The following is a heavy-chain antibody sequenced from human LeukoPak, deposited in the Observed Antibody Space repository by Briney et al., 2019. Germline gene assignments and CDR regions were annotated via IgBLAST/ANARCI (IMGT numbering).Heavy chain of an antibody. V-gene: IGHV1-2*02. J-gene: IGHJ4*02. D-gene: IGHD6-6*01. CDR3: ARGYSSSSYFDY. CDR1: GYTFTGYY. CDR2: INPNSGGT. Sequence: ASVKVSCKASGYTFTGYYMHWVRQAPGQGLEWMGWINPNSGGTNYAQKFQGRVTMTRDTSISTGYMELSRLRSDDTAVYYCARGYSSSSYFDYWGQGSLVTVSS.